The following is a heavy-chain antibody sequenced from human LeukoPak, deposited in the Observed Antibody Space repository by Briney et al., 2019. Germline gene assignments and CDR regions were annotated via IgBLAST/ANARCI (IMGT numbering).Heavy chain of an antibody. V-gene: IGHV4-4*09. Sequence: AETLSLTCTVCGAFISSYYWSWIRQPPGKGLEGIGYIYTSETSNFNPALRSRVTISIDTSNNQVPLGLGSVTAADTALYFFARHRSHSILSFFDIWGQ. CDR3: ARHRSHSILSFFDI. D-gene: IGHD4-11*01. CDR2: IYTSETS. CDR1: GAFISSYY. J-gene: IGHJ4*02.